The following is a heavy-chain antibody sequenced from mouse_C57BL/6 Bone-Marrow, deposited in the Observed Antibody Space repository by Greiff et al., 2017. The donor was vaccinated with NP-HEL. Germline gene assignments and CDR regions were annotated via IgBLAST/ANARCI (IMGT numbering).Heavy chain of an antibody. CDR1: GYTFTEYT. CDR3: ARHEGGRLLRSSYYAMDY. D-gene: IGHD1-1*01. J-gene: IGHJ4*01. Sequence: VQLQQSGAELVKPGASVKLSCKASGYTFTEYTIHWVKQRSGQGLEWIGWFYPGSGSIKYNEKFKDKATLTADKSSSTVYMELSRLTSEDSAVYFCARHEGGRLLRSSYYAMDYWGQGTSVTVSS. CDR2: FYPGSGSI. V-gene: IGHV1-62-2*01.